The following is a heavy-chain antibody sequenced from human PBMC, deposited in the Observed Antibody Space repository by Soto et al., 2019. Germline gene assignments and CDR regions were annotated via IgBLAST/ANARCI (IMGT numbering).Heavy chain of an antibody. Sequence: PGESLKISCKGSGYSFTSYWISWVRQAPGKXLEWVGRIKSKTDGGTTDYAAPVKGRFTISRDDSKNTLYLQMNSLKTEDTAVYYCTTEGSSLLNVGYYYGMDVWGQGTTVTVSS. CDR1: GYSFTSYW. CDR2: IKSKTDGGTT. CDR3: TTEGSSLLNVGYYYGMDV. J-gene: IGHJ6*02. V-gene: IGHV3-15*01. D-gene: IGHD6-6*01.